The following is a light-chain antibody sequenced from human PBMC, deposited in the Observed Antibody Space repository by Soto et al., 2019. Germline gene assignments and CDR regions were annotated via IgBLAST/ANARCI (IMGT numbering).Light chain of an antibody. CDR3: QQRSNWPIT. CDR1: QSISSW. J-gene: IGKJ5*01. CDR2: DAS. Sequence: DIQMTQSPSTLSASVGDRVTITCRASQSISSWLAWYQQKPGKAPKLLIYDASSLESGVPSRFSGSGSGTEFTLTISSLQPEDFAVYYCQQRSNWPITFGQGTRLEIK. V-gene: IGKV1-5*01.